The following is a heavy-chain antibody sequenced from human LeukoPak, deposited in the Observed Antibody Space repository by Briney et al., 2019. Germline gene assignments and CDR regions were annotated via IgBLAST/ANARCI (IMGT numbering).Heavy chain of an antibody. CDR2: IYYSGST. Sequence: SETLSLTCTVSGGSISSYYGSWIRQPPGKGLEWIGYIYYSGSTNYNPSLKSRVTISVDTSKNQFSLKLSSVTAADTAVYYCAREGANSNYFDYWGQGTLVTVSS. J-gene: IGHJ4*02. CDR1: GGSISSYY. CDR3: AREGANSNYFDY. V-gene: IGHV4-59*01. D-gene: IGHD4-11*01.